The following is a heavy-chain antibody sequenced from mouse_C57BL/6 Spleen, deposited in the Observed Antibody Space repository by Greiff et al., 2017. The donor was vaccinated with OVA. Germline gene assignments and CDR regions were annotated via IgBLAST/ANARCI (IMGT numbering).Heavy chain of an antibody. CDR3: ASSSNSPFAY. D-gene: IGHD2-5*01. J-gene: IGHJ3*01. CDR1: GYTFTSYW. CDR2: IDPSDSYT. Sequence: VQLQQPGAELVMPGASVKLSCKASGYTFTSYWMHWVKQRPGQGPEWIGEIDPSDSYTNYNQKFKGKSTLTVDKSSSTAYMQLSSLTSEDSAVYYCASSSNSPFAYWGQGTLVTVSA. V-gene: IGHV1-69*01.